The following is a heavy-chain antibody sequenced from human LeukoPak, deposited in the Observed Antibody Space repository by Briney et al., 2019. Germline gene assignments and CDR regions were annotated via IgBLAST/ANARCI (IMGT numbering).Heavy chain of an antibody. D-gene: IGHD2-21*02. Sequence: ASVKVSCKASGYTFTSYGISWVRQAPGQGLEWMGWIRTYNGYTNYAQKVQGRVTMTTDTSTSTAYMELSSLSSDDTAVYYCTRALGDCGGDCWGAFDIWGQGTMVTVSS. CDR3: TRALGDCGGDCWGAFDI. V-gene: IGHV1-18*01. J-gene: IGHJ3*02. CDR1: GYTFTSYG. CDR2: IRTYNGYT.